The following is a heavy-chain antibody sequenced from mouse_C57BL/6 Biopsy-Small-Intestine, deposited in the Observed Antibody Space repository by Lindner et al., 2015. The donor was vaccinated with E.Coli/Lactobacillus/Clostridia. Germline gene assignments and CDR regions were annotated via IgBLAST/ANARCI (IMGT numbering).Heavy chain of an antibody. V-gene: IGHV14-2*01. CDR3: APGFAY. CDR1: GLNIKDYY. J-gene: IGHJ3*01. Sequence: VQLQESGAELVKPGASVKLSCTSSGLNIKDYYVHWVKQRTEQGLEWLGRIDPEDGETKYAPKFQGKATLTTDTSSNTAYLQLSSLTSEDTAVYYCAPGFAYWGQGTLVTVST. CDR2: IDPEDGET.